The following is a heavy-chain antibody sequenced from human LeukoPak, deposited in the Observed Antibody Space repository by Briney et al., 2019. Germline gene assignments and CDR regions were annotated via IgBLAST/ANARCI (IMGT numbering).Heavy chain of an antibody. CDR1: GFTFSNYW. Sequence: PGGSLRLSCAASGFTFSNYWMHWARQAPGKGLVWVSRINTDGSSTSYADSVKGRFTISRDNAKNTLYLQMNSLRAEDTAVYYCARDDSSGPYNWFDPWGQGTLVTVSS. CDR3: ARDDSSGPYNWFDP. J-gene: IGHJ5*02. V-gene: IGHV3-74*01. D-gene: IGHD3-22*01. CDR2: INTDGSST.